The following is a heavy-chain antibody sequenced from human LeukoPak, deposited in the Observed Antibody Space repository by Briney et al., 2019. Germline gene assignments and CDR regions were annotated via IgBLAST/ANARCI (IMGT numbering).Heavy chain of an antibody. J-gene: IGHJ4*02. Sequence: SETLSLTCTVSGGSISSYYWSWIRQPPGKGLEWIGYIYYSGSTNYNLSLKSRVTISVDTSKNQFSLKLSSVTAADTAVYYCARGPQQLALGVADYWGQGTLVTVSS. CDR2: IYYSGST. D-gene: IGHD6-13*01. CDR3: ARGPQQLALGVADY. V-gene: IGHV4-59*01. CDR1: GGSISSYY.